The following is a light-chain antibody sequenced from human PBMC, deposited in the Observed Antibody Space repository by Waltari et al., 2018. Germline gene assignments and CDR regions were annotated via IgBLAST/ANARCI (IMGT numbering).Light chain of an antibody. J-gene: IGKJ1*01. CDR1: QNINNW. V-gene: IGKV1-5*01. CDR3: QQYNSFTGS. CDR2: ETS. Sequence: DDQMTQSPSTLSVSVGDRVTITCRASQNINNWLAWYQLKPEKAPKLLIYETSTLDSGVPSRFSGSVSETEFTLTISSLQPDDFGTYYCQQYNSFTGSFGQGTKVEVK.